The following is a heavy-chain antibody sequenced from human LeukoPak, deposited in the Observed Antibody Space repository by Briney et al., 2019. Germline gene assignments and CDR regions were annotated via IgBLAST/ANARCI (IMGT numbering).Heavy chain of an antibody. CDR2: INHSGST. V-gene: IGHV4-34*01. CDR1: GGSFSGYC. Sequence: PSETLSLTCAVYGGSFSGYCWNWIRQPPGKGLEWIGEINHSGSTNYNPSLKSRVTISVDTSKNQFSLKLSSVTAADTAVYYCASLRERSYYARGFDYWGQGTLVTVSS. J-gene: IGHJ4*02. CDR3: ASLRERSYYARGFDY. D-gene: IGHD1-26*01.